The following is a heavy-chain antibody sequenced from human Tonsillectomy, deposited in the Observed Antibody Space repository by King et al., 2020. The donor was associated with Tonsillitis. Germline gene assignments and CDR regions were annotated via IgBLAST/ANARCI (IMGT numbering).Heavy chain of an antibody. CDR1: GFTFSGSA. Sequence: VQLVESGGGLVQPGGSLKLSCAASGFTFSGSAMHWVRQASGKGLEWVGRIRSKANSYATAYAASLKGRFTISRDDSKKTAYLQMNSLKTEDTAVYYCTRLYSGSEMLAFDIWGQGTMVTVSS. CDR2: IRSKANSYAT. J-gene: IGHJ3*02. V-gene: IGHV3-73*02. D-gene: IGHD1-26*01. CDR3: TRLYSGSEMLAFDI.